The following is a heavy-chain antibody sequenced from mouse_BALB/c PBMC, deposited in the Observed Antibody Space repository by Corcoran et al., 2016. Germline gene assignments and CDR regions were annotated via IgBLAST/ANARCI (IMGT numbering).Heavy chain of an antibody. J-gene: IGHJ4*01. CDR3: ARGRSYAMDY. CDR1: GYTFTNYG. Sequence: QIQLVQSGPELKKPGETVKISCKASGYTFTNYGMNWVKPAPGKGLKWMGWINTYTGEPTYADDFKGRFAFSLETSASTAYLQINNLKNEDMATYFCARGRSYAMDYWGQGTSVTVSS. CDR2: INTYTGEP. V-gene: IGHV9-1*02.